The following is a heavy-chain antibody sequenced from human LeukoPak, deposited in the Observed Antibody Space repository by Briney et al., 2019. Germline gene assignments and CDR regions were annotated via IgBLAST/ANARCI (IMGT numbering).Heavy chain of an antibody. CDR2: VSFSGKT. CDR1: GDSVINYGNS. CDR3: AAGGGYNSYIYGLP. D-gene: IGHD5-24*01. J-gene: IGHJ1*01. Sequence: SETLSLTCTVSGDSVINYGNSWGWVRQTPKRGLEWIGSVSFSGKTDYTPSLRRRVSVSIDTSDKFSLTLTSVTAADTALYYCAAGGGYNSYIYGLPWGQGTMVTVSS. V-gene: IGHV4-39*01.